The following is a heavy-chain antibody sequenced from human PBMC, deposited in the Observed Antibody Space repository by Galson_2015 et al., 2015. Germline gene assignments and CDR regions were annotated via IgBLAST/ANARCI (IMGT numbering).Heavy chain of an antibody. Sequence: SLRLSCAASGFTFSSYWMNWVRQAPGKGREGVPNIKKDGSEKNYVDSVKVRFPISRDNAKNSLYLQLNSLRVEDTAVYYCAKSRLGINDYWGQGTQVTVSS. D-gene: IGHD7-27*01. CDR2: IKKDGSEK. CDR1: GFTFSSYW. J-gene: IGHJ4*02. V-gene: IGHV3-7*01. CDR3: AKSRLGINDY.